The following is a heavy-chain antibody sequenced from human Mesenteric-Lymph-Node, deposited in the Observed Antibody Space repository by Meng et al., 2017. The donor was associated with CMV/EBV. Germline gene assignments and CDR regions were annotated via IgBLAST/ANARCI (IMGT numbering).Heavy chain of an antibody. D-gene: IGHD4-11*01. CDR1: GGSISSSSYY. V-gene: IGHV4-39*01. CDR2: IYYSGST. CDR3: ARHFYGNYYFDN. Sequence: GSLRLSCTVSGGSISSSSYYWGWIRQPPGKGLEWIGSIYYSGSTYYNPSLKSRVTISVDTSKNQFSLKLSSVTAADTAVYYCARHFYGNYYFDNWGQGTRVTVSS. J-gene: IGHJ4*02.